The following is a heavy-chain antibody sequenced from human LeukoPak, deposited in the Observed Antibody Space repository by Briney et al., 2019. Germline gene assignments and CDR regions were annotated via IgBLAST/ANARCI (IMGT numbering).Heavy chain of an antibody. CDR1: GFIFDNFA. CDR3: ARSLGIGY. D-gene: IGHD7-27*01. J-gene: IGHJ4*02. CDR2: ITGSGGNT. Sequence: GGSLRLSCAASGFIFDNFAMSWVRQAPGKGLEWVSTITGSGGNTYYADSVKGRFTISRDNGKNSVNLQMNSLRVEDTAVYYCARSLGIGYWGQGTLVTVSS. V-gene: IGHV3-23*01.